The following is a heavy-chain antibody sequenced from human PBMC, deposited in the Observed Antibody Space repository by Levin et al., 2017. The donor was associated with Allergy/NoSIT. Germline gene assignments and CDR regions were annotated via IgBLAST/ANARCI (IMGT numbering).Heavy chain of an antibody. D-gene: IGHD6-19*01. CDR3: AKDYEQWVVTGWFDP. J-gene: IGHJ5*02. V-gene: IGHV3-30*18. CDR1: GFTFSSYG. CDR2: ISYDVSNK. Sequence: QPGGSLRLSCAASGFTFSSYGMHWVRQAPGKGLEWVAAISYDVSNKYYADSVKGRFTISRDNSKNTLYLQVNSLRTEDTAVYYCAKDYEQWVVTGWFDPWGQGTLVIVSS.